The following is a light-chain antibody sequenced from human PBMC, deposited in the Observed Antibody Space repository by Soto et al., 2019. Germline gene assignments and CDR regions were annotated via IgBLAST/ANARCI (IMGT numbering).Light chain of an antibody. J-gene: IGKJ2*02. V-gene: IGKV3-20*01. CDR2: VAS. Sequence: EIVLTQSPGTLSLSPGERATLSCRASQSVSSNFLAWYQQKPGQAPKRLISVASSRATGIPDRFSGSGSGTDFTLTISRLEPEDFALYSCQQYCSSPGTFGQGTKLESK. CDR1: QSVSSNF. CDR3: QQYCSSPGT.